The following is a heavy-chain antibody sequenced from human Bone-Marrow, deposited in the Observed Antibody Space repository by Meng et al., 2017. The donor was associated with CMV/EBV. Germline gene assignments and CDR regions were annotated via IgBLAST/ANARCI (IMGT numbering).Heavy chain of an antibody. Sequence: GESLKISCAASGFTFSSYDMHWVRQTPGKGLEWVAVISYDGSNKYYADSVKGRFTISRDNAKNSLYLQMNSLRAEDTAVYYCARDESGSSWGQGTLVTVSS. CDR2: ISYDGSNK. J-gene: IGHJ4*02. D-gene: IGHD1-26*01. CDR3: ARDESGSS. CDR1: GFTFSSYD. V-gene: IGHV3-30*12.